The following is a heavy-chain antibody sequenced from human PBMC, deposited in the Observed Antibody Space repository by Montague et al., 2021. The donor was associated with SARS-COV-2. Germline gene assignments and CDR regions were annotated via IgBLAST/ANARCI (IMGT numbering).Heavy chain of an antibody. V-gene: IGHV3-11*01. D-gene: IGHD2-2*01. CDR2: ISSSGSTI. CDR1: GFTFSDYY. Sequence: SLRLSCAASGFTFSDYYMSWIRQAPGKGLEWISYISSSGSTIYHADSVKGRFTISRDNAKNSLSLLMNSLRAEDTAVYYCARLVTMRHHYYYGLDVWGLGTTVTVSS. J-gene: IGHJ6*02. CDR3: ARLVTMRHHYYYGLDV.